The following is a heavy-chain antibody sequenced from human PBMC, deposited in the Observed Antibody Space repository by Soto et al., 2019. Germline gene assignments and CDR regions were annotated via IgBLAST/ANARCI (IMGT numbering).Heavy chain of an antibody. CDR3: SGYDSSGYYYWEMPFDY. Sequence: GGSLRLSCAASGFTFSSDWMHWVRQAPGKGLEWVSVIYSGGSTYYADSVKGRFTISRDNSKNTLYLQMNSLRAEDTVVYFCSGYDSSGYYYWEMPFDYWGQGTLVTVSS. CDR2: IYSGGST. V-gene: IGHV3-53*01. D-gene: IGHD3-22*01. J-gene: IGHJ4*02. CDR1: GFTFSSDW.